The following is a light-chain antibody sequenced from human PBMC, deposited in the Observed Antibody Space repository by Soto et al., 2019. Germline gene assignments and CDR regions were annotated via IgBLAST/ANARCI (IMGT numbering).Light chain of an antibody. CDR2: GAS. V-gene: IGKV3-15*01. CDR3: QQYNDRPPWT. Sequence: EVVMTQSPATLSVSPGERATLSCRASHSVGSNLAWYQKTPGQAPRLLIYGASIRVTGIPARFSGSGRGTEFMLTISSRQPEDDAVYYCQQYNDRPPWTFGPGTKVDIK. CDR1: HSVGSN. J-gene: IGKJ1*01.